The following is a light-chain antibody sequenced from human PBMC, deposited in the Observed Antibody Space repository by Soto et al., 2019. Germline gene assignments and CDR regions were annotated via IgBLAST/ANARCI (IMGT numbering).Light chain of an antibody. Sequence: EIVLTQSPDTLSLSPGERATLSCRASQSVNNAYLAWYQQKPGQAPRLLIYDASKRATGIPDRFSGSGSGTDFTLTISRLEPEDFAVYYCQQYGTSVLTFGGGTKVEIK. V-gene: IGKV3-20*01. J-gene: IGKJ4*01. CDR3: QQYGTSVLT. CDR2: DAS. CDR1: QSVNNAY.